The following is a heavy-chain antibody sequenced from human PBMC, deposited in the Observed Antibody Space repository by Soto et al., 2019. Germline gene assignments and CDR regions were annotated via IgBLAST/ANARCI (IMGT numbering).Heavy chain of an antibody. D-gene: IGHD6-19*01. CDR1: GSSFSSVG. CDR2: ISNDGKRT. V-gene: IGHV3-30*18. CDR3: ANTEDAGGWGGDY. J-gene: IGHJ4*02. Sequence: GRSMRLSCAASGSSFSSVGMQWVRQTPGEGLEGVALISNDGKRTYYADSVKGRFTISRGNSRSTGSLQMDSLRVEDTALYYCANTEDAGGWGGDYWGQRTLVTVAS.